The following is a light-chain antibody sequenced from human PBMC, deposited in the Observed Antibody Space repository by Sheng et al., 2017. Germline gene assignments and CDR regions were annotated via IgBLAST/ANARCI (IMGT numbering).Light chain of an antibody. Sequence: QSALTQPASVSGSPGQSITISCTGSSSDVGGYNYVSWYQQHPGKVPKLMIYEVSNRPSGVSNRFSGSKSGNTASLTISGLQAEDEADYYCSSYTGTSPYVFGTGTKVTVL. CDR3: SSYTGTSPYV. CDR1: SSDVGGYNY. V-gene: IGLV2-14*01. J-gene: IGLJ1*01. CDR2: EVS.